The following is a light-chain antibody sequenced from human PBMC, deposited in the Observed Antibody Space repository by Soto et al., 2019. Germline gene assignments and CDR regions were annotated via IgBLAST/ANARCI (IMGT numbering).Light chain of an antibody. CDR3: QHYGSSSIT. CDR1: QSLRSRS. CDR2: DAF. J-gene: IGKJ5*01. Sequence: EIVLTQSPGTLSLSPGERATLSCRASQSLRSRSLKWYQQKPGQAPRLLIYDAFSRATGITDRFSGSGSRTDFTLTISRLEPEDFAVYYCQHYGSSSITFGQGTRLEIK. V-gene: IGKV3-20*01.